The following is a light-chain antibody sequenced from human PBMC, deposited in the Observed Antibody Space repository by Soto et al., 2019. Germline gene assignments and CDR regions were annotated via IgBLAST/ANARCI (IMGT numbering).Light chain of an antibody. CDR2: DAS. Sequence: AIQLTQSPSSLSASVVDRVTITCRASQGISSALAWYQQKPGKAPKLLIYDASSLESGVPSRFSGSGSGTDFTLTISSLLSEDFATYYCQQFNNYLITFGQGTRLEIK. CDR1: QGISSA. CDR3: QQFNNYLIT. V-gene: IGKV1D-13*01. J-gene: IGKJ5*01.